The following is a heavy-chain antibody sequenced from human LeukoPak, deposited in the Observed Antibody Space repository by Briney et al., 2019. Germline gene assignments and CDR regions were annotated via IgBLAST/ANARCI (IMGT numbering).Heavy chain of an antibody. Sequence: ASVTVFCKAPGYTFSNYGSRCVRQAPGQGLEWMGWISAHNGNTKNAQKFQGRVTLTTDTSTSTAYMELRSLRSDDTAVYYCASSNPTYDSSSFCASWGQGTLVTVSS. CDR3: ASSNPTYDSSSFCAS. CDR2: ISAHNGNT. CDR1: GYTFSNYG. J-gene: IGHJ5*02. D-gene: IGHD3-22*01. V-gene: IGHV1-18*01.